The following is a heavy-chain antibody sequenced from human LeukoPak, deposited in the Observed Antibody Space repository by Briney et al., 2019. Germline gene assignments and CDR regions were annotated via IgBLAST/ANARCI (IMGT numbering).Heavy chain of an antibody. CDR2: IYYSGST. CDR3: ARDRNGGNSGAYYYYYMDV. Sequence: SETLSLTCTASGGSISSYYWSWIRQPPGKGLEWIGYIYYSGSTNYNPSLKSRVTISVDTSKNQFSLKLSSVTAADTAVYYCARDRNGGNSGAYYYYYMDVWGKGTTVTVSS. J-gene: IGHJ6*03. V-gene: IGHV4-59*01. D-gene: IGHD4-23*01. CDR1: GGSISSYY.